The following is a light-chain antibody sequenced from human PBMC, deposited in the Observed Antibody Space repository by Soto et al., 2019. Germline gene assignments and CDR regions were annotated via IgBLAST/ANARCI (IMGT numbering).Light chain of an antibody. V-gene: IGKV3-11*01. CDR3: QQRSNWL. CDR1: QSASSY. Sequence: EIVLTQSPATLSLTPGERATLSCRASQSASSYLAWYQQKPGQAPRLLIYDASNRATGIPARFSGSGSGTDFTLTISSLEPEDFAVYYCQQRSNWLFGGGTKVDIK. J-gene: IGKJ4*01. CDR2: DAS.